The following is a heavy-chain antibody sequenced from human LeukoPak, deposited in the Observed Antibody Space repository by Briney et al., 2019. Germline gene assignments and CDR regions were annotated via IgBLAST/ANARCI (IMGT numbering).Heavy chain of an antibody. CDR2: IRYDGSNK. D-gene: IGHD3-3*01. CDR1: GFTFSSYG. J-gene: IGHJ3*02. V-gene: IGHV3-30*02. CDR3: AKDDGIIGVVIPINAFDI. Sequence: PGGSLRLSCAASGFTFSSYGMHWVRQAPGKGLEWVAFIRYDGSNKYYADSVKGRFTISRDNSKNTLYLQMNSLRAEDTAVYYCAKDDGIIGVVIPINAFDIWGQGTMVTVSS.